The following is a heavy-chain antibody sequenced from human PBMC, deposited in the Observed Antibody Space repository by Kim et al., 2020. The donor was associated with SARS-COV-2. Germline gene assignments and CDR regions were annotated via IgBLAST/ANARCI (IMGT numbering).Heavy chain of an antibody. CDR3: AKESLGRITMIVVVLRYFDY. Sequence: PGGSLRLSCAASGFTFSSYAMSWVRQAPGKGLEWVSAISGSGGSTYYADSVKGRFTISRDNSKNTLYLQMNSLRAEDTAVYYCAKESLGRITMIVVVLRYFDYWGQGTLVTVSS. V-gene: IGHV3-23*01. CDR2: ISGSGGST. D-gene: IGHD3-22*01. CDR1: GFTFSSYA. J-gene: IGHJ4*02.